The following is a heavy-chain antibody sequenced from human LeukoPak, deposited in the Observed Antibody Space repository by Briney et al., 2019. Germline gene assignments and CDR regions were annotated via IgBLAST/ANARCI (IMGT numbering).Heavy chain of an antibody. Sequence: ASVKVSCKASGGTFSSYAISWVRQAPGQGVEWMGIINPSGGSTSYAQKFQGRVTMTRDMSKSTVYMELNSLRSEDTAVYYCARVDSSGYPFDYWGQGTLVTVSS. CDR3: ARVDSSGYPFDY. CDR1: GGTFSSYA. V-gene: IGHV1-46*01. J-gene: IGHJ4*02. D-gene: IGHD3-22*01. CDR2: INPSGGST.